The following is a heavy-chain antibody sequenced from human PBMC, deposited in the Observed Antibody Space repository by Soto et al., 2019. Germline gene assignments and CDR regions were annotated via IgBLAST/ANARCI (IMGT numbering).Heavy chain of an antibody. Sequence: ASVKVSCKASGYTFTSYGITWVRQAPGQGLEWMGWISAHNGNTNYAQKLQGRVTMTTDTSTSTAYMELSSLRSEDTAVYYCARGGGWLQPYNWLDPWGQGTLVTVSS. CDR1: GYTFTSYG. CDR2: ISAHNGNT. CDR3: ARGGGWLQPYNWLDP. J-gene: IGHJ5*02. D-gene: IGHD5-12*01. V-gene: IGHV1-18*01.